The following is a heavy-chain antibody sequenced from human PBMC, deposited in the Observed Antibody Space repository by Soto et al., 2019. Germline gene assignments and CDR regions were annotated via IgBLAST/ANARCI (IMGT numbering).Heavy chain of an antibody. J-gene: IGHJ6*02. CDR2: IYPGDSHI. D-gene: IGHD2-2*01. CDR1: GYRFTSYW. CDR3: ARLAYCSSITCYYYYGMGV. Sequence: PGESLKISCRGSGYRFTSYWIGWVRQMPGKGLEWMGIIYPGDSHIRYSPSFQGQVTISADKSINTAYLQWTSLKASDTAMYYCARLAYCSSITCYYYYGMGVWGQGTAVTVSS. V-gene: IGHV5-51*01.